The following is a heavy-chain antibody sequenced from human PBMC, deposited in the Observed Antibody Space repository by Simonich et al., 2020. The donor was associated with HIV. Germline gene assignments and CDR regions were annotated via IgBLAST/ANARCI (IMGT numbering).Heavy chain of an antibody. CDR1: GVSFSGYY. CDR2: INHSGST. Sequence: QVQLQQWGAGLLKPSETLSLTCAVYGVSFSGYYWGWIRQPPGKGLEWIGEINHSGSTNYNPPLKSRVTISVDTSKNQFSLKLSSVTAADTAVYYCARHRGAGYFDYWGQGTLVTVSS. CDR3: ARHRGAGYFDY. J-gene: IGHJ4*02. V-gene: IGHV4-34*01.